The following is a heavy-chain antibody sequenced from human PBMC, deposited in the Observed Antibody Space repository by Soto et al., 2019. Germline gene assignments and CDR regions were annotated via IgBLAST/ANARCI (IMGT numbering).Heavy chain of an antibody. Sequence: QVQLVQSGAEVKKPGSSVKVSCKAPGGSFSSYAINWVRQAPGQGLEWMGGIIPMSATRTYAQKFKDRVTIPADESRPTVYMELSSLQSEDTEVYYCERSIRYYDVWMAYNPFDYWGQGKLVTVSS. CDR1: GGSFSSYA. CDR3: ERSIRYYDVWMAYNPFDY. V-gene: IGHV1-69*01. D-gene: IGHD3-3*01. J-gene: IGHJ4*02. CDR2: IIPMSATR.